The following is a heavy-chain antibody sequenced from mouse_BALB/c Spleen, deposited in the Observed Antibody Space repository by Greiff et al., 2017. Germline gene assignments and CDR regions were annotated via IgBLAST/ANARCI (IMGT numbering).Heavy chain of an antibody. J-gene: IGHJ1*01. CDR1: GYTFTSYY. CDR3: ARGVSYGSSYWYFDV. V-gene: IGHV1S56*01. D-gene: IGHD1-1*01. CDR2: ICPGNVNT. Sequence: QVQLQQSGPELVKPGASVRISCKASGYTFTSYYIHWVKQRPGQGLEWIGWICPGNVNTKYNEKFKGKATLTADKSSSTAYMQLRSLTSEDSAVLFCARGVSYGSSYWYFDVWGAGTTVTVSS.